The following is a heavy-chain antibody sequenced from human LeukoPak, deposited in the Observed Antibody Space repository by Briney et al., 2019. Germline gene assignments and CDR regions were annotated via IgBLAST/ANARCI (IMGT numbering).Heavy chain of an antibody. CDR3: ARDHRYCSSTSCPLNWYFDL. V-gene: IGHV3-30*04. CDR1: GFTFSTFA. CDR2: ISYDGSNK. Sequence: GGSLRLSCAASGFTFSTFAMSWVRQAPGKGLEWVAVISYDGSNKYYADSVKGRFTISRDNSKNTLYLQMNSLRAEDTAVYYCARDHRYCSSTSCPLNWYFDLWGRGTLVTVSS. J-gene: IGHJ2*01. D-gene: IGHD2-2*01.